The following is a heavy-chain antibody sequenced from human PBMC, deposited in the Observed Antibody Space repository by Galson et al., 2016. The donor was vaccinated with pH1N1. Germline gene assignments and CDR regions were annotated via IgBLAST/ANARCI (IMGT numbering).Heavy chain of an antibody. CDR1: GDTFSTYP. CDR2: FIPLFGTD. D-gene: IGHD5-18*01. V-gene: IGHV1-69*13. J-gene: IGHJ6*02. CDR3: AKDRNTAMDTYHYYYGMDV. Sequence: LVKASSTASGDTFSTYPFNFLRQAPEQGLEWVALFIPLFGTDNNAQMIHGRVTITADDSTSTLYMEVSSLRSEDTAVYYCAKDRNTAMDTYHYYYGMDVWGQGTTVIVSS.